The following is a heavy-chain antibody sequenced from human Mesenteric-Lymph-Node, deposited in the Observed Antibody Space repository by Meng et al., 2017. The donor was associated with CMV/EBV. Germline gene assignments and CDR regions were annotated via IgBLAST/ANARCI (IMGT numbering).Heavy chain of an antibody. J-gene: IGHJ4*02. CDR1: GFTFDDYG. CDR3: KIDFLHNFQGY. CDR2: INWNGGTI. Sequence: GESLKISCAASGFTFDDYGMSWVRQAPGKGLEWFSGINWNGGTIGYADSVKSRFTISRDDSKNTVFLQMNSLKTEDSGTYYCKIDFLHNFQGYWGQGTLVTVSS. V-gene: IGHV3-20*04. D-gene: IGHD2/OR15-2a*01.